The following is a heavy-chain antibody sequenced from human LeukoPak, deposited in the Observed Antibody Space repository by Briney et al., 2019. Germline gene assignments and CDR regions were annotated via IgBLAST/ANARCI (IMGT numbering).Heavy chain of an antibody. CDR1: GGSISSYY. J-gene: IGHJ5*02. CDR2: IYYSGST. CDR3: ARHSNYGIWFDP. Sequence: SETLSLACTVSGGSISSYYWSWIRQPPGKGLEWIGYIYYSGSTNYNPSLKSRVTISVDTSKNQFSLKLSSVTAADTAVYYCARHSNYGIWFDPWGQGALVTVSS. V-gene: IGHV4-59*08. D-gene: IGHD4-11*01.